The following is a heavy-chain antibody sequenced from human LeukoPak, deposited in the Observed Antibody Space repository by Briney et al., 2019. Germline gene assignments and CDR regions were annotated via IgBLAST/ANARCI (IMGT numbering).Heavy chain of an antibody. D-gene: IGHD3-9*01. CDR1: GYTFTGYY. V-gene: IGHV1-2*02. Sequence: ASVKVSCKASGYTFTGYYMHWVRQAPGQGLEWMGWINPNSGGTNYAQKFQGRVTMTRDTSISTAYMELSRLRSDDTAVYYYARDLTDILTGSYYFDYWGQGTLVTVSS. CDR2: INPNSGGT. CDR3: ARDLTDILTGSYYFDY. J-gene: IGHJ4*02.